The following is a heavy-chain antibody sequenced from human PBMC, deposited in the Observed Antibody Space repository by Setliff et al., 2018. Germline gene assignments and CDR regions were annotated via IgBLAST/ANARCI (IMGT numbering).Heavy chain of an antibody. J-gene: IGHJ4*02. Sequence: SETLSLTCTVSDASIGGSGYYWGWIRQPPGKGPEWIGNIYYSGSTYYNPSLKSRVTISVDTSKNQFSLKLSSVTAADTAVYYCARTLYDYDILTGPGYYFDYWGQGTLVTAPQ. CDR3: ARTLYDYDILTGPGYYFDY. D-gene: IGHD3-9*01. CDR2: IYYSGST. V-gene: IGHV4-39*07. CDR1: DASIGGSGYY.